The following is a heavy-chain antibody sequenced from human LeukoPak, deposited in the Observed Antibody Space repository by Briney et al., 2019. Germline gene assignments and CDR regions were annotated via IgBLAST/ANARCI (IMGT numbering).Heavy chain of an antibody. CDR2: DGTNI. CDR1: GFTFRTCG. CDR3: VRDKDWYFDY. J-gene: IGHJ4*02. V-gene: IGHV3-33*01. D-gene: IGHD3/OR15-3a*01. Sequence: GGSLRLSCAASGFTFRTCGMHWGRQAPGKGLEWVAIDGTNIYYADSVKGRFTISRDNSKNTLYLQMNNLSGEDTAVYYCVRDKDWYFDYWGQGTLATVSS.